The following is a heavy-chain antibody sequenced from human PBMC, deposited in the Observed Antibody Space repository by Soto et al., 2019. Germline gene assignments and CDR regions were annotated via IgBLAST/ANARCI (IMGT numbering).Heavy chain of an antibody. CDR1: GFTFSSYA. Sequence: EVQLLESGGGLVQPGGSLRLSCAASGFTFSSYAMSWVRQAPGKGLEWVSAISGSGGSTYYADSVKGRFTISRDNSKNTLYLQLNSLRAEDTAVYYCATVRDYNWNDGRDYWGQGTLVTVSS. D-gene: IGHD1-1*01. CDR3: ATVRDYNWNDGRDY. J-gene: IGHJ4*02. V-gene: IGHV3-23*01. CDR2: ISGSGGST.